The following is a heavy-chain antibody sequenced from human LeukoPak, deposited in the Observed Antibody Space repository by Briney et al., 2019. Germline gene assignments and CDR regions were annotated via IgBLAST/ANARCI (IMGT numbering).Heavy chain of an antibody. J-gene: IGHJ6*03. V-gene: IGHV3-48*03. D-gene: IGHD2-15*01. CDR1: EFTFSTYE. CDR2: ISSSGSTI. Sequence: GGSLTLSCVASEFTFSTYEMNWVRQAPGKGLEWVSYISSSGSTIYYADSVKGRFTISRDNAKNSLYLQMNSLRSEDTAVYYCARGLGYCSGGSCYLVHYYYYYMDVWGKGTTVTVSS. CDR3: ARGLGYCSGGSCYLVHYYYYYMDV.